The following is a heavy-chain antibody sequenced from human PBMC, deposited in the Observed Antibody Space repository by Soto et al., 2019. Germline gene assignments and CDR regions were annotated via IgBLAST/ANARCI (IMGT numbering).Heavy chain of an antibody. CDR1: GFTYNSYD. J-gene: IGHJ6*02. CDR2: MGGAGPR. D-gene: IGHD3-10*01. CDR3: TRATFGDGMDL. V-gene: IGHV3-13*01. Sequence: EAQLVESGGGLVQPGGSLRLSCAAFGFTYNSYDMHWVRQVTGKGLEWVASMGGAGPREYAGSVKGRFIISRDNAKNSLFLQMDSLTAGDTAVYYCTRATFGDGMDLWGQGTPVTVSS.